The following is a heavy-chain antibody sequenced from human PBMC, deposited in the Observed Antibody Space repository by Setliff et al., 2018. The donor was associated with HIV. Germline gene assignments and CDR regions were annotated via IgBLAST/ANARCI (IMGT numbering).Heavy chain of an antibody. V-gene: IGHV3-13*01. CDR2: IGSAGDT. CDR1: GFTFSAYD. CDR3: VRGGRRMAAAGTPYFYFYYMDV. J-gene: IGHJ6*03. Sequence: GESLKISCAASGFTFSAYDMHWVRQRPGKSLEWVSAIGSAGDTYYPDSVKGRFTISRKNAKNPLYLQMTTLTDGDTAVYYCVRGGRRMAAAGTPYFYFYYMDVWGKGTTVTVSS. D-gene: IGHD6-13*01.